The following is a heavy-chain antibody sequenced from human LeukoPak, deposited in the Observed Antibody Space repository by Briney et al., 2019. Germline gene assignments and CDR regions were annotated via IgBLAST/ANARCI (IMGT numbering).Heavy chain of an antibody. J-gene: IGHJ6*03. V-gene: IGHV3-23*01. D-gene: IGHD5-12*01. CDR2: ISGSGGST. CDR1: GFTFSSYA. Sequence: GGSLRLSCAASGFTFSSYAMTWVRQAPGKELEWVSAISGSGGSTYYADSVKGRFTISRDNSKNTLYLQMNSLRAEDTAVYYCAKCIVATNYYYYYVDVWGKGTTVTVSS. CDR3: AKCIVATNYYYYYVDV.